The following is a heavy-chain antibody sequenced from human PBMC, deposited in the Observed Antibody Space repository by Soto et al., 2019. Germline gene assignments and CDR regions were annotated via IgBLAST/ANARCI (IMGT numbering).Heavy chain of an antibody. D-gene: IGHD4-17*01. J-gene: IGHJ6*03. CDR1: GYTFTSYD. CDR2: MNPNSSNT. CDR3: ASGYGDYPYYYYYYMDV. Sequence: QVQLVQSGAEVKKPRASVKVSCKASGYTFTSYDINWVRQATGQGLEWMGWMNPNSSNTGYAQKFQGRVTMTRNTSISTAYMELSSLRSEDTAVYYCASGYGDYPYYYYYYMDVWGKGTTVTVSS. V-gene: IGHV1-8*01.